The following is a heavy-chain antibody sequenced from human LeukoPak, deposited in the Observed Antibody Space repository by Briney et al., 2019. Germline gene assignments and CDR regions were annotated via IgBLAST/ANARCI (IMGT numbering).Heavy chain of an antibody. Sequence: PSETLSLTCTVSGVSISSYYWSWIRQPPGKGLEWIGYIFYSGNTIYKPPLRSRVTISADTSKNHFSLRLRSVTAADTAVYYCARLAAISGSDYPDDWGQGTLVTVSS. CDR3: ARLAAISGSDYPDD. J-gene: IGHJ4*02. CDR2: IFYSGNT. D-gene: IGHD1-26*01. CDR1: GVSISSYY. V-gene: IGHV4-59*08.